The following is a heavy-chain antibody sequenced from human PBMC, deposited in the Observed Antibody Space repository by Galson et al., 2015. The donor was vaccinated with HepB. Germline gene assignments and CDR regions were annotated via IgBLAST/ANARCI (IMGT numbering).Heavy chain of an antibody. J-gene: IGHJ6*04. CDR1: GGSISNNY. CDR3: ARSSGGAVPAAIGMDV. Sequence: SETLSLTCTVSGGSISNNYWSWIRQPAGKGLEWIGRIYTRGSTNYNPALKSRVTMSIDTSKNQFSVQLSSVTAADSGVYYWARSSGGAVPAAIGMDVWGKGTTVTV. V-gene: IGHV4-4*07. D-gene: IGHD2-2*01. CDR2: IYTRGST.